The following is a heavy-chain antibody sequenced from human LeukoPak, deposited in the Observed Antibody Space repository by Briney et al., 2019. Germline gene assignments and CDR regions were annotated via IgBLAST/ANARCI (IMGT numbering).Heavy chain of an antibody. CDR3: ASPGRWVQAHY. Sequence: PPETLSLTCTVSGGSISSSSYYWGWVRQPPGKGLEWIGSIYNSGPTFYNPSLKSRVTISGDASKNQCSLKLSSVTAADTAVDYCASPGRWVQAHYWGLGTLVTVSS. V-gene: IGHV4-39*01. J-gene: IGHJ4*02. CDR1: GGSISSSSYY. CDR2: IYNSGPT. D-gene: IGHD5-24*01.